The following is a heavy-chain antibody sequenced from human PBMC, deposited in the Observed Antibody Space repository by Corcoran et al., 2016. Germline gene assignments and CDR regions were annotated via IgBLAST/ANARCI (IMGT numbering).Heavy chain of an antibody. Sequence: VQLQQCGAGLLKPSETLSLTCAVYGGSFSGYYWSWIRQPPGKWLEWIGEINHSGSTNYNPSLKSRVTISVDTSKNQFSLKLSSVTAADTAVHYCARGGRIQYYYDSSGHHFYYWGQVTLVTVSS. CDR3: ARGGRIQYYYDSSGHHFYY. V-gene: IGHV4-34*01. CDR1: GGSFSGYY. D-gene: IGHD3-22*01. CDR2: INHSGST. J-gene: IGHJ4*02.